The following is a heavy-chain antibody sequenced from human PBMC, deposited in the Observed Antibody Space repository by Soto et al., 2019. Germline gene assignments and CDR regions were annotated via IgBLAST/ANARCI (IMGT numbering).Heavy chain of an antibody. D-gene: IGHD3-22*01. Sequence: ASVKVSCKASGYTFTSYGISWVRQAPGQRHEWKRWISAYNDNTNYAQKIQGRVTMTTDTSTSTAYMELRSLRSDDTAVYYCAREYYYDSSGYPPSPTSFDYWGQGTLVTVSS. CDR3: AREYYYDSSGYPPSPTSFDY. J-gene: IGHJ4*02. CDR2: ISAYNDNT. CDR1: GYTFTSYG. V-gene: IGHV1-18*01.